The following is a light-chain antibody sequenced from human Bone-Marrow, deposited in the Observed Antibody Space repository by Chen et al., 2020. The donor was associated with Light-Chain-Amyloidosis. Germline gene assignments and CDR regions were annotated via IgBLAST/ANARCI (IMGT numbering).Light chain of an antibody. J-gene: IGLJ3*02. CDR2: KDS. CDR3: YSAADNNIGV. V-gene: IGLV3-27*01. CDR1: VLAKKY. Sequence: SYELTQPSSVSVSPGQTARITCSGDVLAKKYARWFQQKPGQAPVLVIYKDSERPSGIPERFSGSSSGTTVTLTISGAQVEDEADYYCYSAADNNIGVFGGGTKLTFL.